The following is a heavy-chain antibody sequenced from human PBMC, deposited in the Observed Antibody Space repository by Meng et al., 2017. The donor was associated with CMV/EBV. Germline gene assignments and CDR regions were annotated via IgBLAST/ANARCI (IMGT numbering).Heavy chain of an antibody. J-gene: IGHJ6*02. Sequence: GESLKISCAASGFTFRSYSMNWVRQAPGTGLEWVSYISSSSSTIYYADSVKGRFTISRDNSKNTLYLQMNSLRAEDTAVYYCAKDPRIFGVVIPLYGMDVWGQGTTVTVSS. CDR2: ISSSSSTI. CDR3: AKDPRIFGVVIPLYGMDV. D-gene: IGHD3-3*01. CDR1: GFTFRSYS. V-gene: IGHV3-48*01.